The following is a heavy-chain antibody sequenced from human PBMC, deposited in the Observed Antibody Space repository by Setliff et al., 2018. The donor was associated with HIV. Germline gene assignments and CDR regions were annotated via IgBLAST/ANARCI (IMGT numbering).Heavy chain of an antibody. CDR1: GFTFSHYW. D-gene: IGHD2-21*01. Sequence: LRLSCAASGFTFSHYWMNWVRQAPGKGLEWVSSISDSSGYIYYADSVKGRFTISRDNAKNLLYLQMTSLTADDTAVYYCARDDPSIIGRRALRYWGQGILVTVSS. CDR2: ISDSSGYI. CDR3: ARDDPSIIGRRALRY. J-gene: IGHJ4*02. V-gene: IGHV3-21*01.